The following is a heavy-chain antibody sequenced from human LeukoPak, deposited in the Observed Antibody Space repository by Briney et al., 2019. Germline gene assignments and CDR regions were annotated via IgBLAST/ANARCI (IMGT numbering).Heavy chain of an antibody. Sequence: ASVKVSCKASGYTFTSYYMHWVRQAPGQGLEWMGIINPSGGSTSYAQKFQGRVTMTRDMSTSTVYMELSSLRSEDTAVYYCASPRAMVRGDDYYYYYMDVWGKGTTVTVSS. CDR3: ASPRAMVRGDDYYYYYMDV. J-gene: IGHJ6*03. D-gene: IGHD3-10*01. CDR2: INPSGGST. V-gene: IGHV1-46*01. CDR1: GYTFTSYY.